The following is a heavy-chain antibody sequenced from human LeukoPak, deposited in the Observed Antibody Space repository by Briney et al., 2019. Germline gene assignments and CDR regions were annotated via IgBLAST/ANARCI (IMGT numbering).Heavy chain of an antibody. CDR1: GGTFSSYA. Sequence: VASVKVSCRASGGTFSSYAISWVRQAPGQGLEWMGGIIPIFGTANYAQKFQGRVTVTTDESTSTAYMELSSLRSEDTAVYYCARGHPTELIGLDYWGQGTLVTVSS. D-gene: IGHD1-7*01. V-gene: IGHV1-69*05. J-gene: IGHJ4*02. CDR3: ARGHPTELIGLDY. CDR2: IIPIFGTA.